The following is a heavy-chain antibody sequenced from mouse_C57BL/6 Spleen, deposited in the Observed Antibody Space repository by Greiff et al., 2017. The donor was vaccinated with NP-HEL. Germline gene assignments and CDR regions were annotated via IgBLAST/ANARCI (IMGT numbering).Heavy chain of an antibody. CDR3: ARNLPVDYFDY. Sequence: VKVVESGAELVRPGASVKLSCKASGYTFTDYYINWVKQRPGQGLEWIAGIYPGSGNTYYNEKFKGKATLTAEKSSSTAYMQLSSLTSEDAAVYFCARNLPVDYFDYWGQGTTLTVSS. CDR2: IYPGSGNT. CDR1: GYTFTDYY. V-gene: IGHV1-76*01. J-gene: IGHJ2*01.